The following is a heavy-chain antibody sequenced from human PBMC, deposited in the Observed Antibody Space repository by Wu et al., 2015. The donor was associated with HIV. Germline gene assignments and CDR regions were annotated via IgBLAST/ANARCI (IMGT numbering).Heavy chain of an antibody. CDR1: GGSISSHY. J-gene: IGHJ4*02. D-gene: IGHD6-6*01. Sequence: QVQLQESGPGLVKPSETLSLTCTVSGGSISSHYWSWIRQPPGKGLEWIGYIYYSGSTNYNPSLKSRVTISVDTSKNQFSLKLSSVTAADTAVYYCARDLGSSSVLDYWGQGTLVTVSS. CDR3: ARDLGSSSVLDY. CDR2: IYYSGST. V-gene: IGHV4-59*11.